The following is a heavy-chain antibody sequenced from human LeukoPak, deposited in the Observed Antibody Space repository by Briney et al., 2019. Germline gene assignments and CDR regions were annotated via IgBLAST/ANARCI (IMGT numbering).Heavy chain of an antibody. J-gene: IGHJ4*02. CDR1: GFTFGDYA. V-gene: IGHV3-49*03. CDR3: TRVVGIAVANDY. D-gene: IGHD6-19*01. CDR2: IRSKAYGGTT. Sequence: PGGSLRLSCTASGFTFGDYAMSWFRQAPGKGLEWVGFIRSKAYGGTTEYAASVKGRFTISRDDSKSIAYLQMNGLKTEDTAVYYCTRVVGIAVANDYWGQGTLVTVSS.